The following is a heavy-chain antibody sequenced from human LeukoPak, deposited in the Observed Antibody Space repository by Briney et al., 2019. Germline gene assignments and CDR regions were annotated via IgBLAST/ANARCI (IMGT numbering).Heavy chain of an antibody. CDR2: VYYSGST. Sequence: SETLSLTCIVSGGSISTYYWSWIRQPPGKGLEWIGYVYYSGSTTYNPSLKSRVTISVDTSKNHFSLNLTSVTAADTAMYYCARHDYYYYGMDVWGQGTTVTVSS. CDR1: GGSISTYY. J-gene: IGHJ6*02. CDR3: ARHDYYYYGMDV. V-gene: IGHV4-59*08.